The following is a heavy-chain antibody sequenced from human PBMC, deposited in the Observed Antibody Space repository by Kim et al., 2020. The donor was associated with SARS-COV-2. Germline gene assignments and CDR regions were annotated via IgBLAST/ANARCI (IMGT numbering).Heavy chain of an antibody. V-gene: IGHV1-69*13. Sequence: SVKVSCKASGGTFSSYAISWVRQAPGQGLEWMGGIIPIFGTANYAQKFQGRVTITADESTSTAYMELSSLRSEDTAVYYCARDNGSSLYSGAFDIWGQGTIVTVSS. D-gene: IGHD6-13*01. CDR3: ARDNGSSLYSGAFDI. J-gene: IGHJ3*02. CDR1: GGTFSSYA. CDR2: IIPIFGTA.